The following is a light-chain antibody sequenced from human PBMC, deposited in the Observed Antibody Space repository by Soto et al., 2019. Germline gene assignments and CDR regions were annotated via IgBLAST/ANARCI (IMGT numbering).Light chain of an antibody. J-gene: IGLJ1*01. CDR1: SSDVGGYNY. CDR2: EVS. CDR3: SSYTSIITLYV. Sequence: QSALTQPASVSGSPGQSITISCTGTSSDVGGYNYVSWYQQHPGKAPKLMIYEVSNRPSGVSNRFSGSKSGNTASLTISGLQAEAEADYYCSSYTSIITLYVFGSGPKV. V-gene: IGLV2-14*01.